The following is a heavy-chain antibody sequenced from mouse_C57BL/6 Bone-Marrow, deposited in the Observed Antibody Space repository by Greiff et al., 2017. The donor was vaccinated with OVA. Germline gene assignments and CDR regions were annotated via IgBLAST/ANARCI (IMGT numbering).Heavy chain of an antibody. CDR3: ARDANYYGSSHYYAMDY. V-gene: IGHV7-1*01. CDR1: GFTFSDFY. D-gene: IGHD1-1*01. Sequence: VQLVESGGGLVQSGRSLRLSCATSGFTFSDFYLEWVRQAPGTGLEWIAASRNKAHDYTTEYSASLKGRFIVSRDTSQSILYLQMNALRAEDTAIYYCARDANYYGSSHYYAMDYWGQGTSVTVSS. J-gene: IGHJ4*01. CDR2: SRNKAHDYTT.